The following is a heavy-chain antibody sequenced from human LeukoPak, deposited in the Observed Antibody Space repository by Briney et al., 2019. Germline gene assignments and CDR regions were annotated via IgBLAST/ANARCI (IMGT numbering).Heavy chain of an antibody. D-gene: IGHD6-19*01. V-gene: IGHV4-39*01. J-gene: IGHJ4*02. CDR3: ARRPAVAGTRFDY. Sequence: SETLSLTCTVSGGSISSSSYYWGWIRQPPGKGLEWIGSIYYSGSTYYNPSLKSRVTISVDTSKNQFSLKLSSVTAADTAVYYCARRPAVAGTRFDYWGQGTLVTVSS. CDR2: IYYSGST. CDR1: GGSISSSSYY.